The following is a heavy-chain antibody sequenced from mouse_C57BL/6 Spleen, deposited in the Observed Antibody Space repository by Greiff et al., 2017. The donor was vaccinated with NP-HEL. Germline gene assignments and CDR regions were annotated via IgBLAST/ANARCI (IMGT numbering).Heavy chain of an antibody. V-gene: IGHV5-17*01. CDR3: ARGDGAMDY. Sequence: EVKLMESGGGLVKPGGSLKLSCAASGFTFSDYGMHWVRQAPEKGLEWVAYISSGSSTIYYADTVKGRFTISRDNAKNTLFLQITSLRSEDTAMYYCARGDGAMDYWGQGTSVTVSS. J-gene: IGHJ4*01. CDR1: GFTFSDYG. CDR2: ISSGSSTI.